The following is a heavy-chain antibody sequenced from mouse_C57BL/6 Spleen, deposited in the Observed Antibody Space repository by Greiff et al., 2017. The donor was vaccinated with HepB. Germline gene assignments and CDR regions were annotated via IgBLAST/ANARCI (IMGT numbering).Heavy chain of an antibody. CDR1: GYSITSGYY. D-gene: IGHD2-1*01. Sequence: EVKVEESGPGLVKPSQSLSLTCSVTGYSITSGYYWNWIRQFPGNKLEWMGYISYDGSNNYNPSLKNRISITRDTSKNQFFLKLNSVTTEDTATYYCARSRDGNYLAYWGQGTLVTVSA. V-gene: IGHV3-6*01. CDR2: ISYDGSN. J-gene: IGHJ3*01. CDR3: ARSRDGNYLAY.